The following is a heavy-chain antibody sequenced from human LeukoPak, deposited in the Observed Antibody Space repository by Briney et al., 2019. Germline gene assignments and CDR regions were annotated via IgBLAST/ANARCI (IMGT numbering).Heavy chain of an antibody. CDR1: GGSISSSSYY. D-gene: IGHD4-17*01. Sequence: SETLSLTCTVSGGSISSSSYYWGWIRQPPGKGLEWIGSIYYSGSTYYNPSLKSRVTISLDTSKNQFSLKLSSVTAADTAVYYCARGQGTVTTHWGQGTLVTVSS. V-gene: IGHV4-39*07. CDR2: IYYSGST. J-gene: IGHJ4*02. CDR3: ARGQGTVTTH.